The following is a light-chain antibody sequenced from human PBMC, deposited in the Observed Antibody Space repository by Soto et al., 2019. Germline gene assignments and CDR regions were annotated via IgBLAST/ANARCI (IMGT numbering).Light chain of an antibody. Sequence: QSELTQPASVSGSPGQSITISCTGTSSDVGGYNYLSWYQQHPGKAPKLMIYEVSNRPSGVSNRFSGSKSGNTASLTISGLQAEDEADYYCSSYTSSSTLFGGGTKLTVL. CDR1: SSDVGGYNY. CDR3: SSYTSSSTL. CDR2: EVS. J-gene: IGLJ2*01. V-gene: IGLV2-14*01.